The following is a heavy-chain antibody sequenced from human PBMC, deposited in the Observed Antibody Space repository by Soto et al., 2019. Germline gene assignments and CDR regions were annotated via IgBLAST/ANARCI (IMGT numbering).Heavy chain of an antibody. J-gene: IGHJ4*02. D-gene: IGHD6-19*01. CDR2: ISGSGGST. CDR1: GFTFGSYA. Sequence: GGSLRVSCAASGFTFGSYAMSWVRQAPGKGLEWVSAISGSGGSTYYAVSLKGRFTISRENSKNTLYLQMNSLRAEDTTVYYCAKKGGKWLVRYYFDYWRQGTVVTVSS. CDR3: AKKGGKWLVRYYFDY. V-gene: IGHV3-23*01.